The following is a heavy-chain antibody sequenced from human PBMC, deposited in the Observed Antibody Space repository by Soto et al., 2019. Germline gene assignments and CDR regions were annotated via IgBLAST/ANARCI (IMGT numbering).Heavy chain of an antibody. CDR3: ARDYGDYFDY. D-gene: IGHD4-17*01. J-gene: IGHJ4*02. CDR2: IYYSGST. CDR1: GGSISSYY. V-gene: IGHV4-59*01. Sequence: PSETLSLTCAVSGGSISSYYWSWIRQPPGKGLEWIGYIYYSGSTNYNPSLKSRVTISVDTSKNQFSLKLSSVTAADTAVYYCARDYGDYFDYWGQGTLVTVSS.